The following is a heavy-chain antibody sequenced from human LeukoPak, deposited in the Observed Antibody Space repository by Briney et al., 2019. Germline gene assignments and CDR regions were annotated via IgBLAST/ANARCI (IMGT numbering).Heavy chain of an antibody. Sequence: PSETLSLTCTVSGASLTSYFWAWIRQPPGKGLECLGYIYYSETSNSNPSLRSRLTISVDTSKNQLSLKLNSVTAADTALYYCARVGFTRRVSAPSVAFDIWGRGTMVTVSS. V-gene: IGHV4-59*01. CDR1: GASLTSYF. CDR3: ARVGFTRRVSAPSVAFDI. D-gene: IGHD6-13*01. CDR2: IYYSETS. J-gene: IGHJ3*02.